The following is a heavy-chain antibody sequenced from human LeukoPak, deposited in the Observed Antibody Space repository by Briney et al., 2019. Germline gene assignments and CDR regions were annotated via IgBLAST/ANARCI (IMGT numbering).Heavy chain of an antibody. D-gene: IGHD4-23*01. CDR1: GFTVSSNY. CDR3: ARDSGTTVGYFDY. J-gene: IGHJ4*02. V-gene: IGHV3-53*04. Sequence: GGSLRLSCAASGFTVSSNYMSWVRQAPGKGLEWVSVIYSGGSTYYADSVKGRFTISRHNSKNTLYLQMNSLRAEDTAVYYCARDSGTTVGYFDYWGQGTLVTVSS. CDR2: IYSGGST.